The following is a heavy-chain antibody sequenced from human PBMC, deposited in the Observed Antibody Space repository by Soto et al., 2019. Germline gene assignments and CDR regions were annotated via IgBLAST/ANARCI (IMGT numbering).Heavy chain of an antibody. CDR3: ASERPDGARLDP. J-gene: IGHJ5*02. V-gene: IGHV4-30-4*01. D-gene: IGHD6-6*01. Sequence: QVQLQESGPGLVKPSQTLSLTCTVSGGSISSGDYYWSWIRQPPGKGLEWIGYIYYSGSTYYNPSLTSRVTISVDTSTNQCSLKLSSVTAADTAVYYCASERPDGARLDPWGQGTLVTVSS. CDR2: IYYSGST. CDR1: GGSISSGDYY.